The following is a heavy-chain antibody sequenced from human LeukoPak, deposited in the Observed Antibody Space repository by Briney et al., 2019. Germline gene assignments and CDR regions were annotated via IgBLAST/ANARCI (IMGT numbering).Heavy chain of an antibody. Sequence: SSETLSLTCTVSGSSMNGFQWSWIRQPAGKGLEWIGRISTSGNINYTPSLKSRVTMSVDTSKNQFSLKLTSVTAADTAVYFCARGQSCRKSQNWFGPWGQGTLVTVSS. CDR3: ARGQSCRKSQNWFGP. D-gene: IGHD2/OR15-2a*01. CDR2: ISTSGNI. V-gene: IGHV4-4*07. CDR1: GSSMNGFQ. J-gene: IGHJ5*02.